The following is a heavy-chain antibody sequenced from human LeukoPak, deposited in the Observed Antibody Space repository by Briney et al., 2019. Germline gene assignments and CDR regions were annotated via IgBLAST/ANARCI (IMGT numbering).Heavy chain of an antibody. D-gene: IGHD1-1*01. CDR2: MNYNSGNT. J-gene: IGHJ5*02. CDR3: ARVKYNWNDIFENWFDP. Sequence: VSVKVSCKASGYTFTSFDINWVRQATGQGLEWMGWMNYNSGNTGYAQKFQGRVIMTRNISISTAYMELSSLRSEDSAVYYCARVKYNWNDIFENWFDPWGQGTLVTVSS. CDR1: GYTFTSFD. V-gene: IGHV1-8*01.